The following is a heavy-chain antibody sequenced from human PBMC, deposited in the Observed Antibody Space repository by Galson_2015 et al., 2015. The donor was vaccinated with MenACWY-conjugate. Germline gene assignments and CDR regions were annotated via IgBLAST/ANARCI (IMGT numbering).Heavy chain of an antibody. CDR3: ARGVYDSSGYYFP. D-gene: IGHD3-22*01. V-gene: IGHV3-48*03. Sequence: SLRLSCAASGFTFNSYEMNWVRQAPGKGLEWVSYISSSGNTIYYADSVKGRFTISRDNAKNSLYLQMNSLRAEDTAVYYCARGVYDSSGYYFPWGQGTLVTVSS. J-gene: IGHJ1*01. CDR2: ISSSGNTI. CDR1: GFTFNSYE.